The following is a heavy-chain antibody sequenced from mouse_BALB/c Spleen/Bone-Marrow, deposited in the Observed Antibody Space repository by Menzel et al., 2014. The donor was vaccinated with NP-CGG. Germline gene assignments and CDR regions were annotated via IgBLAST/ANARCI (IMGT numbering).Heavy chain of an antibody. CDR1: GYTFTSYT. CDR3: ARWANWDGFAY. CDR2: INPSSGYT. J-gene: IGHJ3*01. V-gene: IGHV1-4*01. D-gene: IGHD4-1*02. Sequence: VQLQQSGAELARPGASVKMSCKASGYTFTSYTMHWVKQKPGQGLEWIGYINPSSGYTNYNQKFKDKATLTADKSSSTDYMQLSSLTSEDSAVYYCARWANWDGFAYWGQGTLVTVSA.